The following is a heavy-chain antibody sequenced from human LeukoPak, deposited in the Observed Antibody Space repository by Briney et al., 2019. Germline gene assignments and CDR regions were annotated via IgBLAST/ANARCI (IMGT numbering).Heavy chain of an antibody. D-gene: IGHD3-22*01. CDR1: GFTFSSYA. CDR2: ISGSGGST. V-gene: IGHV3-23*01. J-gene: IGHJ5*01. CDR3: AKGVSGYYQYNWFDS. Sequence: GGSLRLSCAASGFTFSSYAMSWVRQAPGKGLEWVSAISGSGGSTYYADSVKGRFTISRDNSKNTLYLQMNSLRAEDTAVYYCAKGVSGYYQYNWFDSWGQGTLVTVSS.